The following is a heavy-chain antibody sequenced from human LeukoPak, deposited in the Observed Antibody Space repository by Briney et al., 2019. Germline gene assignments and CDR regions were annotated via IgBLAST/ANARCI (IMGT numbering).Heavy chain of an antibody. CDR1: GDSVSNNRAA. D-gene: IGHD6-19*01. CDR2: TYYRSNFYN. Sequence: SQTLSLTCVISGDSVSNNRAAWNWIRQSPSRGLEWLGRTYYRSNFYNDYAVSVKGRITINADTSKNQFSLQLNSVTPEDTAVYYCARDLNSSGWKRFDYWGQGTLVTVSS. V-gene: IGHV6-1*01. J-gene: IGHJ4*02. CDR3: ARDLNSSGWKRFDY.